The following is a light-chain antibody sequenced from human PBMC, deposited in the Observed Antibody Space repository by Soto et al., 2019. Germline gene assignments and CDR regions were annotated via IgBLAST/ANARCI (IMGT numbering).Light chain of an antibody. CDR3: YSYGGSRAV. Sequence: QSVLTQPASVSGSPGQSITISCTGTSIDVGSHNLVSWYQQHPGQAPKLMIYEVSKRPLGVSTRFSASKSGNTASLTISGLQAEDEADYYCYSYGGSRAVFGGGTQLTVL. CDR1: SIDVGSHNL. V-gene: IGLV2-23*02. CDR2: EVS. J-gene: IGLJ7*01.